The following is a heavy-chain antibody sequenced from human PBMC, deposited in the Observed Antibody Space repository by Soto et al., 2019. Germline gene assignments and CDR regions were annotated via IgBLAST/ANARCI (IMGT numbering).Heavy chain of an antibody. CDR1: GGSISSSNW. CDR2: IYHSGST. Sequence: PSETLSLTCAVSGGSISSSNWWRWVRQPPGKGLEWIGEIYHSGSTNYNPSLKSRVTISVDKSKNQFSLKLSSVTAADTAVYYCARDRQLWLRQYWFDPWGQGTLVTAS. J-gene: IGHJ5*02. CDR3: ARDRQLWLRQYWFDP. V-gene: IGHV4-4*02. D-gene: IGHD5-18*01.